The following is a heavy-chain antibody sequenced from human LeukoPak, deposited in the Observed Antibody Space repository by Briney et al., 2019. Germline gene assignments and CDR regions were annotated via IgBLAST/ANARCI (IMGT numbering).Heavy chain of an antibody. J-gene: IGHJ3*02. CDR3: AKEGHYYGSGPEGTFDI. V-gene: IGHV3-30*18. D-gene: IGHD3-10*01. Sequence: GGSLRLSCAASGFTFSNYDMHWVRQAPGKGLAWVASISYDGSNQYYGDSVKGRFTISRDNSKNTLYLQTNSLRAEDTAVYYCAKEGHYYGSGPEGTFDIWGQGTMVTVSS. CDR2: ISYDGSNQ. CDR1: GFTFSNYD.